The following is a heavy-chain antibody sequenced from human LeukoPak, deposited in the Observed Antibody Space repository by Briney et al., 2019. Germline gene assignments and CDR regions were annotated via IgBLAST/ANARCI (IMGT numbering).Heavy chain of an antibody. CDR1: GFTFSSYW. J-gene: IGHJ5*02. Sequence: GGSLRLSCAASGFTFSSYWMHWVRQAPGKGLVWVSRINSDGSSTSYADSVKGRFTISRDNAKNTLYLQMNSLRAEDTAVYYCARGGGSCYACFDPWGQGTLVTVSS. V-gene: IGHV3-74*01. CDR3: ARGGGSCYACFDP. D-gene: IGHD2-15*01. CDR2: INSDGSST.